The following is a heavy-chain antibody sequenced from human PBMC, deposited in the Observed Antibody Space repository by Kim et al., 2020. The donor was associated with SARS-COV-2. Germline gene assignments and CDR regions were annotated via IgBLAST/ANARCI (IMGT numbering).Heavy chain of an antibody. CDR2: ISWNGGSI. J-gene: IGHJ4*02. CDR1: GFTFDDYA. CDR3: AKDSNHIIAARPGGVDY. D-gene: IGHD6-6*01. Sequence: GGSLRLSCAASGFTFDDYAMHWVRQAPGKGLEWVSGISWNGGSIGYADSVKGRFTISRDNAKNSLYLQMNSLRAEDTALYYCAKDSNHIIAARPGGVDYWGQGTLVTVSS. V-gene: IGHV3-9*01.